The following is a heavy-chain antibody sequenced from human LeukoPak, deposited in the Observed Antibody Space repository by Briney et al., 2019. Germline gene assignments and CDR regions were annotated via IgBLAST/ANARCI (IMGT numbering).Heavy chain of an antibody. CDR2: IDYSGTT. Sequence: SETLSLTCSVSGGSISSYHWSWIRQPPGKGLEWIGYIDYSGTTKYNPSLKSRVTISVDTSENQFSLKLSSVTAADTAVYYCARGFNYYGSGSYLGYYYYGMDVWGQGTTVTVSS. D-gene: IGHD3-10*01. CDR1: GGSISSYH. J-gene: IGHJ6*02. CDR3: ARGFNYYGSGSYLGYYYYGMDV. V-gene: IGHV4-59*01.